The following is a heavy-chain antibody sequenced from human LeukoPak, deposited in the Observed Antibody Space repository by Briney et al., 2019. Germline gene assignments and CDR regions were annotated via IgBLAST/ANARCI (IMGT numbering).Heavy chain of an antibody. V-gene: IGHV5-51*01. CDR1: GYSFTSYW. CDR3: ARSAYGDSYYYYYMDV. D-gene: IGHD4-17*01. Sequence: GESLKISCKGSGYSFTSYWIGWVRQMPGKGLEWMGITYPGDSDTRYSPSFQGQVTISADKSISTAYLQWSSLKASDTAMYYCARSAYGDSYYYYYMDVWGKGTTVTVSS. CDR2: TYPGDSDT. J-gene: IGHJ6*03.